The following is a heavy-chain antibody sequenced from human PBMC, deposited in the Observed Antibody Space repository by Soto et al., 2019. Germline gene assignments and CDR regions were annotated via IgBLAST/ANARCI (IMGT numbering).Heavy chain of an antibody. V-gene: IGHV3-23*01. J-gene: IGHJ4*02. CDR2: IGGRGNSA. CDR1: GFIFTNYA. D-gene: IGHD3-22*01. Sequence: HPGGSLRLSCAAYGFIFTNYAMNWVRQAPGKGLEWVSVIGGRGNSAYYADSVQGRFTISRDNSKNTLSLQISSLTADDTDIYYCAKDHMIVVALYYFDYWGQGTLVTVSS. CDR3: AKDHMIVVALYYFDY.